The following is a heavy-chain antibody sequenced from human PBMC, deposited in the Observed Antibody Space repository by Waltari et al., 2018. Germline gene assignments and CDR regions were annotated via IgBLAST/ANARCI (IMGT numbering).Heavy chain of an antibody. CDR3: ARDYPGIAAAGTSLDY. Sequence: EVQLVESGGGLVQPGGSLRLSCAASGFTFSSYEMNWVRQAPGKGLEWVSYISSSGSTIYYADSVKGRFTISRDNAKNSLYLQMNSLRAEDTAVYYCARDYPGIAAAGTSLDYWGQGTLVTVSS. CDR2: ISSSGSTI. D-gene: IGHD6-13*01. V-gene: IGHV3-48*03. J-gene: IGHJ4*02. CDR1: GFTFSSYE.